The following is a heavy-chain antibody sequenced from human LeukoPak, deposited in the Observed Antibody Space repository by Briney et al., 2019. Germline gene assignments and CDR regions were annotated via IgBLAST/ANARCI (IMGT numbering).Heavy chain of an antibody. CDR2: ISSSSYI. D-gene: IGHD6-19*01. V-gene: IGHV3-21*01. J-gene: IGHJ4*02. CDR3: ARALAVAGADY. Sequence: GGSLRLSCAASGFTFSSYSMNWVRQAPGKGLEWVSSISSSSYIYYADSVKGRFTISRDNAKNSLYLQMNSLRAEDTAVYYCARALAVAGADYWGQGTLVTVSS. CDR1: GFTFSSYS.